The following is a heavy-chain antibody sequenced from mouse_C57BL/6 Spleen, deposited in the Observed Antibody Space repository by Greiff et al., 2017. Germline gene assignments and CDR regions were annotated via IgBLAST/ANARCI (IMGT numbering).Heavy chain of an antibody. J-gene: IGHJ2*01. CDR2: ISGGGGNT. D-gene: IGHD2-5*01. CDR3: ARLYYSNYFYYFDY. Sequence: EVKLVESGGGLVKPGGSLKLSCAASGFTFSSYTMSWVRQTPEKRLEWVATISGGGGNTYYPGSVKGRFTISRDNAKNTLYLQMSSLRSEDTALYYCARLYYSNYFYYFDYWGQGTTLTVSS. CDR1: GFTFSSYT. V-gene: IGHV5-9*01.